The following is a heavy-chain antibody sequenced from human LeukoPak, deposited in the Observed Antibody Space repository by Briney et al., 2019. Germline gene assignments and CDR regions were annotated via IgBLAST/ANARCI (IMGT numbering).Heavy chain of an antibody. J-gene: IGHJ5*02. D-gene: IGHD6-19*01. Sequence: GESLKISSKGSGYSFTTYWIAWVRHMPGKGLERMGLIYPGDSNTRYSPSFQGHVTISADRSINTAYPQWSSLKTSDTAMYYCARHSYTNGWFFFDPWGQGTLVTVSS. CDR3: ARHSYTNGWFFFDP. CDR1: GYSFTTYW. V-gene: IGHV5-51*01. CDR2: IYPGDSNT.